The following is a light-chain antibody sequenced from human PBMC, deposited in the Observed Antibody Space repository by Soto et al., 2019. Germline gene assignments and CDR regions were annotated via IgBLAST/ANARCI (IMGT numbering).Light chain of an antibody. Sequence: EIVMTQSPATLSVSPGERDTLSCRASQSVSSNLAWYQQKPGQAPRLLIYGASTRATGIPARFSGSRSGTEFTLNISSLQSEDFAVYYCQQYNNWPALTCGGGTKVEIK. J-gene: IGKJ4*01. CDR3: QQYNNWPALT. CDR1: QSVSSN. V-gene: IGKV3-15*01. CDR2: GAS.